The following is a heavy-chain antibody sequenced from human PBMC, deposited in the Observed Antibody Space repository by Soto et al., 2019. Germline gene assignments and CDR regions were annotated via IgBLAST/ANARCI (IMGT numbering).Heavy chain of an antibody. Sequence: PVGSLRLSCAASGFTFSSYAMSWVRQAPGKGLEWASAISGSGGSTYYADSVKGRFTISRDKSKNTLYLQMNSLRAEDTAVYYCAKGSYITKNGMDVWGQGTTVTVS. CDR1: GFTFSSYA. CDR3: AKGSYITKNGMDV. J-gene: IGHJ6*02. D-gene: IGHD3-3*01. CDR2: ISGSGGST. V-gene: IGHV3-23*01.